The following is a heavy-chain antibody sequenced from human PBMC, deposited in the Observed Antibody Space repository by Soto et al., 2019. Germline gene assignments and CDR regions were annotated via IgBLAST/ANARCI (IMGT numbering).Heavy chain of an antibody. CDR3: ARGGSNDWQVAFDI. CDR2: INYSGSN. Sequence: QLQQWGAGLLKPSETLSLTCVVSGGSFSTYYYNWIRQSPGKGLEWIGEINYSGSNNYSPSLKSRVTMSLDTSKNQFSLKLTSVTAADTAVYYCARGGSNDWQVAFDIWGQGTMVTVSS. V-gene: IGHV4-34*01. CDR1: GGSFSTYY. J-gene: IGHJ3*02. D-gene: IGHD3-9*01.